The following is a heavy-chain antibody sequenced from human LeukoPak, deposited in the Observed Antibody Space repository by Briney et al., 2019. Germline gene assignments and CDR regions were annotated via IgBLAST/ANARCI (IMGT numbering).Heavy chain of an antibody. V-gene: IGHV4-38-2*01. CDR1: GDSIRGNYY. CDR3: ARSRVIDYYYMDV. Sequence: PSETLSLTCVVSGDSIRGNYYWGWIRQPPGKGLEWIGNIFYSGSTYYNPSLKSRLTISVDTSKNHFSLILSSVTAADTAIYFCARSRVIDYYYMDVWGKGTTVTVSS. D-gene: IGHD3-16*01. J-gene: IGHJ6*03. CDR2: IFYSGST.